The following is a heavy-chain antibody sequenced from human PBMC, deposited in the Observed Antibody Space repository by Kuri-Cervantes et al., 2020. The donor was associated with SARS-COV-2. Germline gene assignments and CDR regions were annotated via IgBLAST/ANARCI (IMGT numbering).Heavy chain of an antibody. CDR3: AREEVVPAALRGYYYNNGMDV. V-gene: IGHV3-30-3*01. CDR2: LSFDGNND. CDR1: GFFFGAYS. D-gene: IGHD2-2*01. J-gene: IGHJ6*02. Sequence: GESLKISCAASGFFFGAYSMHWVRQAPGKGLEWVAGLSFDGNNDYYTQSVKGRFTISRDNAKNSLFLQMNSLRAEDRAVYYCAREEVVPAALRGYYYNNGMDVWGQGTTVTVSS.